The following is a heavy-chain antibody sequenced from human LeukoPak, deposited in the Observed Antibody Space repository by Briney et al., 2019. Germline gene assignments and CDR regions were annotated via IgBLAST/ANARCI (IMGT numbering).Heavy chain of an antibody. CDR2: ITNNGGAM. V-gene: IGHV3-11*04. D-gene: IGHD3-22*01. CDR3: ARALADSRGYYLGFDY. Sequence: PGGSLRLSCAASGFTFSDYYMGWIRQAPGKGLDWISYITNNGGAMFYADSLKGRLTIFRDNAKKSLYLQMNSLRPDDSALYYCARALADSRGYYLGFDYWGQGTLVTVSS. CDR1: GFTFSDYY. J-gene: IGHJ4*02.